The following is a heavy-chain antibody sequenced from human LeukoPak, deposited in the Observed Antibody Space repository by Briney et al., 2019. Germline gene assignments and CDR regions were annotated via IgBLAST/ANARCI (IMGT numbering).Heavy chain of an antibody. Sequence: GGSLRLSCAASGFTFSSYGMSWVRQAPGKGLEWVSAISGSGGSTYYVDSVKGRFTISRDNSKNTLYLQMNSLRAEDTAEYYCAKKQTDTIFGVVTYFDDWGQGTLVTVSS. CDR3: AKKQTDTIFGVVTYFDD. CDR2: ISGSGGST. J-gene: IGHJ4*02. D-gene: IGHD3-3*01. CDR1: GFTFSSYG. V-gene: IGHV3-23*01.